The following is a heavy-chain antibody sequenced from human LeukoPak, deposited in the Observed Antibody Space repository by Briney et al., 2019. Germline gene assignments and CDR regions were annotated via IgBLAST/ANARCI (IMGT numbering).Heavy chain of an antibody. D-gene: IGHD6-6*01. CDR3: ARRGVKEYSSSYYFDY. V-gene: IGHV4-39*01. J-gene: IGHJ4*02. CDR2: IYYSGST. CDR1: GGSISSSSYY. Sequence: SETLSLTCTVSGGSISSSSYYWGWIRQPPGKGLEWIGSIYYSGSTYYNPSLKSRVTISVDTSKNQFSLKLSSVTAADTAVYYCARRGVKEYSSSYYFDYWGQGTLVTVSS.